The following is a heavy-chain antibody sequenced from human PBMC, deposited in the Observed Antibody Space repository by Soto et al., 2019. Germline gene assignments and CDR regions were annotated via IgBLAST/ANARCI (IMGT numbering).Heavy chain of an antibody. V-gene: IGHV3-7*01. J-gene: IGHJ5*02. CDR3: ARDLDYYGSGSRNWFDP. CDR1: GFTFSSYW. D-gene: IGHD3-10*01. Sequence: EVQLVESGGGLVQPGGSLRLSCAASGFTFSSYWMSWVRQAPGKGLEWVANIKQEGSEKYYVDSVKGRFTISRDNAKNSLCLQMHGLRAEDTAVYYCARDLDYYGSGSRNWFDPWGQGTLVTVSS. CDR2: IKQEGSEK.